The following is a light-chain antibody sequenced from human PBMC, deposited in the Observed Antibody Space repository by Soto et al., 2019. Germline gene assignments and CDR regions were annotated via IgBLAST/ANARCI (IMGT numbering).Light chain of an antibody. CDR3: QQSYSTRYT. Sequence: DIQMTQSPSSLSASVGDRVTITCRASQSISSYLNWYQQKPGQAPKLLIYAASSLQSGVPSRFSGSGSGTDFTLTISSVQAEDFATYYCQQSYSTRYTFGQGTKLEIK. CDR1: QSISSY. V-gene: IGKV1-39*01. J-gene: IGKJ2*01. CDR2: AAS.